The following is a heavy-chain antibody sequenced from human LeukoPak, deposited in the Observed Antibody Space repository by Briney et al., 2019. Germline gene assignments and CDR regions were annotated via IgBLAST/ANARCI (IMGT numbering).Heavy chain of an antibody. CDR1: GFTFSTYS. J-gene: IGHJ6*03. Sequence: GGSLRLSCAASGFTFSTYSMSWVRQAPGKGLKWVSAISGSGGSTYYADSVKGRFTISRDNSKNTLYLQMNSLRAEDTAVYHCAKDGVVVPAAIVSYYYYYMDVWGKGTTVTVPS. CDR2: ISGSGGST. D-gene: IGHD2-2*02. CDR3: AKDGVVVPAAIVSYYYYYMDV. V-gene: IGHV3-23*01.